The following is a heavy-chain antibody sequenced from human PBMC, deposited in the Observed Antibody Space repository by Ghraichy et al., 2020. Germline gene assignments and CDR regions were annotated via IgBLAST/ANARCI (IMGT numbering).Heavy chain of an antibody. CDR2: IKSKNDGGTT. CDR1: GFTFNYAW. CDR3: ASDSGGWGGVIFY. V-gene: IGHV3-15*01. Sequence: GESLNISCEASGFTFNYAWLSWVRQAPGKGLEWIARIKSKNDGGTTDYSAPVTGRFTISRDDSKNTLYLQMNSLRMDDTAVYFCASDSGGWGGVIFYWGQGTLVTFSS. J-gene: IGHJ4*02. D-gene: IGHD3-16*02.